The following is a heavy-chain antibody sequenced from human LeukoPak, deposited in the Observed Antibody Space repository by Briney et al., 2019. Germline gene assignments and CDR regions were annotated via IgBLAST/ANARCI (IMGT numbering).Heavy chain of an antibody. CDR2: IRSKAYGGTT. D-gene: IGHD6-6*01. Sequence: PGGSLRLSCTASGFTFGDYAMSWFRQAPGKGLEWVGFIRSKAYGGTTEYAASVKGRFTISRDDSKSIAYLQMNSLKTEDTAVYYCTRDHRSSSSRYSSTNNWFDPWGQGTLVTVSS. V-gene: IGHV3-49*03. CDR1: GFTFGDYA. J-gene: IGHJ5*02. CDR3: TRDHRSSSSRYSSTNNWFDP.